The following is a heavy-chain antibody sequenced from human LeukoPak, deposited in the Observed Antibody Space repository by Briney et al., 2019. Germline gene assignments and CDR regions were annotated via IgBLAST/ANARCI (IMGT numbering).Heavy chain of an antibody. D-gene: IGHD3-22*01. J-gene: IGHJ4*02. V-gene: IGHV3-23*01. CDR3: AKEGDDYYDSRGYPFDY. Sequence: GGSLRLSCAASGFTFDDYAMHWVRQVPGKGVEWVSAISGSGGSTYYADSVKGRFTISRDNSKNTLYLQMNSLRAEDTAVYYCAKEGDDYYDSRGYPFDYWGQGTLVTVSS. CDR2: ISGSGGST. CDR1: GFTFDDYA.